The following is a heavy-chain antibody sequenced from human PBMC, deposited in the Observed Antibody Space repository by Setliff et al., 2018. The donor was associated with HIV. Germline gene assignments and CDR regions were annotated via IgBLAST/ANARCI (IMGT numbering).Heavy chain of an antibody. Sequence: ASVKVSCKASGYTFTSYYMHWVRQAPGQGLEWMGVINPGGGSTTYAQKFQGRVTMTRDTSTSTVYMELSSLRSQDTAMYYCARGWGGQDSYYYGMDVWDQGTTVTVSS. CDR3: ARGWGGQDSYYYGMDV. CDR1: GYTFTSYY. CDR2: INPGGGST. D-gene: IGHD3-16*01. J-gene: IGHJ6*02. V-gene: IGHV1-46*01.